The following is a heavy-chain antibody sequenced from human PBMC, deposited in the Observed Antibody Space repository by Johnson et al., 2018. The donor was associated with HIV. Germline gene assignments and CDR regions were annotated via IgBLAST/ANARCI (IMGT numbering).Heavy chain of an antibody. D-gene: IGHD1-26*01. Sequence: QVQLVESGGGVVQPGRSPRLSCAASGFTFSSYAMHWVRQAPGKGLEWVAVISSDGSNKYYADSVQGRFTISRDNSKNTLYLQMNSLRAEDTAVYYCARDWSLNSREVAFDIWGQGTMVTVSS. V-gene: IGHV3-30-3*01. J-gene: IGHJ3*02. CDR2: ISSDGSNK. CDR1: GFTFSSYA. CDR3: ARDWSLNSREVAFDI.